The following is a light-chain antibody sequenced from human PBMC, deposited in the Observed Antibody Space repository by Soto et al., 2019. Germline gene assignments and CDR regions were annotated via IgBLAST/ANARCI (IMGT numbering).Light chain of an antibody. V-gene: IGLV2-11*01. Sequence: QSALTQPRSVSGSPGQSVTISCSGGSSDVGSYNYVSWYQHHPGKAPKLMISDVTKRPSGVPDRFSGSKSGDTASLTISGLQAEDEADYYCCSYAGSSWVFGGGTQLTVL. CDR3: CSYAGSSWV. J-gene: IGLJ3*02. CDR1: SSDVGSYNY. CDR2: DVT.